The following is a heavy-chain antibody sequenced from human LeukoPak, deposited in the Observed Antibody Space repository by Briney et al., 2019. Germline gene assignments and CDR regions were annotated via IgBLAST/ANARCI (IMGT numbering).Heavy chain of an antibody. CDR1: GFTFSSYW. J-gene: IGHJ5*02. CDR3: ARPRGYSGYDPFDP. V-gene: IGHV3-74*01. Sequence: GGSLRLSCAASGFTFSSYWMHWVRQAPGKGLVWVSRINSDGSSISHADSVKGRFTISRDNAKNTLYLQMNSLRVEDTAMYYCARPRGYSGYDPFDPWGQGTLVTVSS. D-gene: IGHD5-12*01. CDR2: INSDGSSI.